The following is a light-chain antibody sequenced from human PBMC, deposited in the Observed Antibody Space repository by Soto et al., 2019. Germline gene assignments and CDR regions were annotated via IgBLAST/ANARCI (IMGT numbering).Light chain of an antibody. J-gene: IGKJ1*01. V-gene: IGKV1-27*01. Sequence: IQMTQSPSSLSTSVGDRVTITCRASQAISIYLAWYQQKPGKVPNLLIYAASTLQSGVPSRFSGSGSGTDFNLTISSMQHEDVATYYCKKYNGARPTFGQGTKVEIK. CDR1: QAISIY. CDR3: KKYNGARPT. CDR2: AAS.